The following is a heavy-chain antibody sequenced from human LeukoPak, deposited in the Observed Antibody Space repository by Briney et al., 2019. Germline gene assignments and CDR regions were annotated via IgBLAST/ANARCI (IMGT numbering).Heavy chain of an antibody. V-gene: IGHV4-31*03. CDR2: IYYSGST. J-gene: IGHJ4*02. CDR3: ASLNYYDSRDLSKDY. Sequence: SETLSLTCTVSGGSISSGGYYWSWIRQHPGKGLEWIGYIYYSGSTYYNPSLKSRVTISVDTSKNQFSLKLSSVTAADTAVYYCASLNYYDSRDLSKDYGGQETLVTVS. D-gene: IGHD3-22*01. CDR1: GGSISSGGYY.